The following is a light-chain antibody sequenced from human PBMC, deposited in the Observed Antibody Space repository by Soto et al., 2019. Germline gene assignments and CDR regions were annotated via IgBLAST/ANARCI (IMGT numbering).Light chain of an antibody. CDR2: GAS. Sequence: ETVMTQSPATLSVSPGETASLSCRASQSVSSNLAWYQQKPGQAPRLLIYGASNRATGIPDRFSGSGSGTEFTLTISRLQSEDFAVYFCQKYNNWPPITFGQGTRLEIK. J-gene: IGKJ5*01. CDR1: QSVSSN. V-gene: IGKV3-15*01. CDR3: QKYNNWPPIT.